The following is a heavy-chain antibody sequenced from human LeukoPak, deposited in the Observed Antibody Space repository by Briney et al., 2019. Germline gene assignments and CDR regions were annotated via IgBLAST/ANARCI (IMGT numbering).Heavy chain of an antibody. CDR3: AKGPHDSTVEEGYFDY. J-gene: IGHJ4*02. D-gene: IGHD4-17*01. CDR2: ISGSGGST. CDR1: GFTFSSYA. V-gene: IGHV3-23*01. Sequence: PGGSLRLSCAASGFTFSSYAMSWVRRAPGKGLEWVSAISGSGGSTYHADSVKGRFTISRDNSKNTLYLQMNSLRAEDTAVYYCAKGPHDSTVEEGYFDYWGQGTLVTVSS.